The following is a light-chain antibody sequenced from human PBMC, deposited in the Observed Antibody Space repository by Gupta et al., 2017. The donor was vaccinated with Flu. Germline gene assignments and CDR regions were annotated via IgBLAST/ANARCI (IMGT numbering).Light chain of an antibody. CDR3: AAEDDSKNGRV. V-gene: IGLV1-44*01. CDR1: SSNIGSNT. J-gene: IGLJ3*02. Sequence: SVLTPPPSASGTPGPRVTISCSGSSSNIGSNTVCWYQQLPETAPKLLIYNNNQRPSGVPDRFSGSKYGTSAALTTSGLQAEDEADYYCAAEDDSKNGRVFGGGTKLTVL. CDR2: NNN.